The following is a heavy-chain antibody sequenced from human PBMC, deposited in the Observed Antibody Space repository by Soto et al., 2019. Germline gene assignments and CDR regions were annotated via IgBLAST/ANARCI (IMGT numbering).Heavy chain of an antibody. J-gene: IGHJ5*02. CDR1: GGSISSSNYF. CDR2: IYYSGST. Sequence: SETLSLTCTVSGGSISSSNYFWGWIRQPPGKGLEWIGYIYYSGSTNYNPSLKSRVTISVDTSKNQFSLKLSSVTAADTAVYYCARDIGYYDSSGYYRPINWFDPWGQGTLVTVSS. V-gene: IGHV4-61*01. D-gene: IGHD3-22*01. CDR3: ARDIGYYDSSGYYRPINWFDP.